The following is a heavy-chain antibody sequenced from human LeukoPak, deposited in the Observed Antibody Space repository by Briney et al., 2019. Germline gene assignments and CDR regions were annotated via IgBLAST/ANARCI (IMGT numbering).Heavy chain of an antibody. CDR3: ARLTWIQLWELSDY. D-gene: IGHD5-18*01. CDR1: GFTFSSYA. J-gene: IGHJ4*02. V-gene: IGHV3-30-3*01. CDR2: ISYDGSNN. Sequence: GRSLRLSCAASGFTFSSYAMHWVRQAPGKGLEWVAVISYDGSNNYYADSVKGRFTISRDNSKNTLYLQMNSLRAEDTAVYYCARLTWIQLWELSDYWGQGTLVTVSS.